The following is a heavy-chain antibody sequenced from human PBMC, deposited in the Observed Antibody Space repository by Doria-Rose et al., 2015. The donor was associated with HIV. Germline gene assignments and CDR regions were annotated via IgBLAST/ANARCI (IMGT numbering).Heavy chain of an antibody. D-gene: IGHD6-13*01. CDR2: IFSDDER. J-gene: IGHJ4*02. CDR3: ARIKSSRWYHKYYFDF. Sequence: QITLKESGPVLVKPTETLTLTRTVSGVSLSSPGMGVSWIRQPPGKALEWLADIFSDDERSYKTSLKSRLTISRGTSKSQVVLTMTDMDPVGTATYYCARIKSSRWYHKYYFDFWGQGTLVIVSA. CDR1: GVSLSSPGMG. V-gene: IGHV2-26*01.